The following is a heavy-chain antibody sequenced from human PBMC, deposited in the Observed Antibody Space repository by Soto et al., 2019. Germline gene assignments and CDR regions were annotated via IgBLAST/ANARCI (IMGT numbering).Heavy chain of an antibody. CDR2: IRSKANSYAT. J-gene: IGHJ4*02. V-gene: IGHV3-73*02. CDR3: TRHTEWEQHTTSNSGSQLHVPFDY. D-gene: IGHD1-26*01. CDR1: GFTFSGSA. Sequence: EVQLVESGGGLVQPGGSLKLSCEASGFTFSGSAMHWVRQASGRGLEWVGRIRSKANSYATAYAASVKGRFTVSRDDSKNTAYLQMNSLKTEDTAVYYCTRHTEWEQHTTSNSGSQLHVPFDYWGQGTLVTVSS.